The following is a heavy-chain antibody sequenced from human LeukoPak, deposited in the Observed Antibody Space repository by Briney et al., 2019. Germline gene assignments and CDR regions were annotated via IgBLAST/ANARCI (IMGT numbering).Heavy chain of an antibody. CDR3: ARDASRFDWLPEHYMDV. V-gene: IGHV1-69*05. D-gene: IGHD3-9*01. Sequence: SVKVSCKASGGTFSSYAISWVRQAPGEGLGWVGGIIPIFGTANYAQKFQGRVTITTDESTSTAYMELSSLRSEDPAVYYCARDASRFDWLPEHYMDVWGKGTTVTVSS. J-gene: IGHJ6*03. CDR1: GGTFSSYA. CDR2: IIPIFGTA.